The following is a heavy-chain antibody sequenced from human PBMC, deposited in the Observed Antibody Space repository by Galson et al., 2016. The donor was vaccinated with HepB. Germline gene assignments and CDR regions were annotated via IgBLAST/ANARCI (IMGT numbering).Heavy chain of an antibody. CDR1: GYTFTSYD. CDR3: ARGAALIVATYDY. V-gene: IGHV1-8*01. D-gene: IGHD5-12*01. J-gene: IGHJ4*02. CDR2: MNPNSGNT. Sequence: SVKVSCKASGYTFTSYDINWVRQATGQGLEWMGWMNPNSGNTAYAQKFQGRVTMTRNTSISTAYMELSSLRSEDTAVYYCARGAALIVATYDYWGQGTLVTVSS.